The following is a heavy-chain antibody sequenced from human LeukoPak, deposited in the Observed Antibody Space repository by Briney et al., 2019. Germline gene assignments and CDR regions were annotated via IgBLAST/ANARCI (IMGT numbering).Heavy chain of an antibody. CDR3: ARRTALGRYIGSGSQYPRGPLYYYYGMDV. J-gene: IGHJ6*02. CDR2: IYPGDSDT. CDR1: GYSFTSYW. D-gene: IGHD3-10*01. V-gene: IGHV5-51*01. Sequence: PGESLKISCKGSGYSFTSYWISWVRQMPGKGLEWMGIIYPGDSDTRYSPSFQGQVTISADKSISTAYLQWSSLKASDTAMYYCARRTALGRYIGSGSQYPRGPLYYYYGMDVWGQGTTVTVSS.